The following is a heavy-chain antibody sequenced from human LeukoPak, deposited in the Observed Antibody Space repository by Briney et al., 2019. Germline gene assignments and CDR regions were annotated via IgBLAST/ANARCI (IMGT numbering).Heavy chain of an antibody. D-gene: IGHD6-25*01. CDR1: GVSISTFY. J-gene: IGHJ5*02. V-gene: IGHV4-4*07. CDR3: AREGGDPRWLDP. CDR2: INNSGST. Sequence: PSETLSLTCTVPGVSISTFYWTWLRQPAGKGLEWIGRINNSGSTNYNPSLRSRVSMSVDRSKNQFSVTLSSVTAADTAVYFCAREGGDPRWLDPWGQGTLVTVSS.